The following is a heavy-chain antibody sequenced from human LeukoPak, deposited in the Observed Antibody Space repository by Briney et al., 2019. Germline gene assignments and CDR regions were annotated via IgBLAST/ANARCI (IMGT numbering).Heavy chain of an antibody. CDR2: ISSSSSNI. J-gene: IGHJ2*01. D-gene: IGHD2-2*01. CDR1: GFTFSSYS. V-gene: IGHV3-21*04. CDR3: AGSQYCTPTSCQWGSYWYSDL. Sequence: PGGSLRLSCAASGFTFSSYSMNWVRQAPGKGLEWVSSISSSSSNIYYADSVKGRFTISRDNAKNSLYLQMNSLRAEDTAVYYCAGSQYCTPTSCQWGSYWYSDLWGRGTLVTVSS.